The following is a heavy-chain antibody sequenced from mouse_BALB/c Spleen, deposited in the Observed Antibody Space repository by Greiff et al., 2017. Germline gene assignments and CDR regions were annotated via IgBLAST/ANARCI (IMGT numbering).Heavy chain of an antibody. CDR3: AREGYYGSSPRFAY. CDR1: GYTFTDYA. J-gene: IGHJ3*01. Sequence: QVQLQQSGAELVRPGVSVKISCKGSGYTFTDYAMHWVKQSHAKSLEWIGVISTYYGDASYNQKFKGKATMTVDKSSSTAYMELARLTSEDSAIYYCAREGYYGSSPRFAYWGQGALVTVSA. CDR2: ISTYYGDA. D-gene: IGHD1-1*01. V-gene: IGHV1S137*01.